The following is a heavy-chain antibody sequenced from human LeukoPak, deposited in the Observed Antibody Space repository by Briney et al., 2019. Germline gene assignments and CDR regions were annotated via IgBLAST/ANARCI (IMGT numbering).Heavy chain of an antibody. CDR1: GGSFSGYY. J-gene: IGHJ4*02. Sequence: SETLSLTCAVYGGSFSGYYWSWIRQPPGKGLEWIGEINHSGSTNYNPSLKSRVTISVDTSKNQFSLKLSSVTAADTAVYYCVREGRYDFWSGYYDYWGQGTLVTVSS. CDR3: VREGRYDFWSGYYDY. V-gene: IGHV4-34*01. CDR2: INHSGST. D-gene: IGHD3-3*01.